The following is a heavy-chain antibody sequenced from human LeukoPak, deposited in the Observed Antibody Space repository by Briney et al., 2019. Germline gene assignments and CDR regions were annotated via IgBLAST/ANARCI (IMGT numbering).Heavy chain of an antibody. CDR1: GYTFTSYD. J-gene: IGHJ4*02. D-gene: IGHD2-15*01. V-gene: IGHV1-8*01. Sequence: GASVKVSCKASGYTFTSYDINWVRQATGQGLEWMGWMNPNSGNTGYAQKFQGRVTMTRNTSISTAYMELSSLRSEDTAVYYCARAGEGYCSGGSCYSGYFDYWGQGTLVTVSS. CDR2: MNPNSGNT. CDR3: ARAGEGYCSGGSCYSGYFDY.